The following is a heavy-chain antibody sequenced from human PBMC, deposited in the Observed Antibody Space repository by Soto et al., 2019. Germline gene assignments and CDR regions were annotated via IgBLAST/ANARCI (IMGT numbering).Heavy chain of an antibody. Sequence: QVQLVESGGGVVQPGRSLRLSCVASGFTFSTYGMHWVRQAPGKGLEWVAMTWNDGSHKYYADPVEDRFTISRDNFKNTLYLQINSLRDEDSAVYYCTTELNDMQAFDIWGQGTMVTVSS. V-gene: IGHV3-33*01. D-gene: IGHD1-1*01. CDR2: TWNDGSHK. J-gene: IGHJ3*02. CDR3: TTELNDMQAFDI. CDR1: GFTFSTYG.